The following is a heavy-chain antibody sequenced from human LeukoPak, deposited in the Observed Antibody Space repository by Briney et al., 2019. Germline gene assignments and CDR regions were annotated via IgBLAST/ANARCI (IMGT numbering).Heavy chain of an antibody. CDR2: MDPTGSQK. Sequence: PGGSLRLSCEASGFTFSTYAMTWVRQAPGKGLEWVANMDPTGSQKRYVDSVKGRFTISKDNLGASLYLDMHSLRAEDTAIYYCAIWTSGNYWGQGTLVTVSS. CDR3: AIWTSGNY. J-gene: IGHJ4*02. D-gene: IGHD1-1*01. CDR1: GFTFSTYA. V-gene: IGHV3-7*01.